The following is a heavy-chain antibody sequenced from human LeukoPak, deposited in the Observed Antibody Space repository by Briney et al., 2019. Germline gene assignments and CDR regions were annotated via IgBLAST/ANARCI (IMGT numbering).Heavy chain of an antibody. J-gene: IGHJ5*02. D-gene: IGHD4/OR15-4a*01. CDR1: GGSISSYY. V-gene: IGHV4-59*01. Sequence: SETLSLTCTVSGGSISSYYWSWIRQPPGKGLEWIGYIYYSGSTNYNPSLKSRVTISVDTSKNQFSLKLSSVTAADTAVYYCATLRVNWFDPSGQGSLVTVSS. CDR2: IYYSGST. CDR3: ATLRVNWFDP.